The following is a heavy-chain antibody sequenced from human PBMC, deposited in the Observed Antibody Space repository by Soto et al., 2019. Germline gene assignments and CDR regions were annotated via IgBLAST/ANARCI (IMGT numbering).Heavy chain of an antibody. D-gene: IGHD3-3*01. CDR1: GFSLTTSGVG. CDR2: IYWDDDK. J-gene: IGHJ4*02. Sequence: QITLNESGPTVVRPTETLTLTCRFSGFSLTTSGVGVGWIRQSPGKAPEWPALIYWDDDKRYSASLKSRLTITKDTSKNQVVLTVSDLDPTDTATYYCAHRVLRTVFGLVTTTAIDFDFWGQGTPVAVSS. CDR3: AHRVLRTVFGLVTTTAIDFDF. V-gene: IGHV2-5*02.